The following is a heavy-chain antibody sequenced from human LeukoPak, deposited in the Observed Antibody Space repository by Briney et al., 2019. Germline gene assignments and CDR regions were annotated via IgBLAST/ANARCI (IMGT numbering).Heavy chain of an antibody. D-gene: IGHD6-19*01. J-gene: IGHJ4*02. Sequence: GGSLRLSCAASGFTFSRYAMHWVRQGPGKGLEWVAAISYDGSNKKYADSVKGRFTISRDNSKNTLYLQMNSLRAEDTAVYYYARGVRIAVAGNIDYWGQGTLVTVSS. CDR3: ARGVRIAVAGNIDY. CDR2: ISYDGSNK. CDR1: GFTFSRYA. V-gene: IGHV3-30*04.